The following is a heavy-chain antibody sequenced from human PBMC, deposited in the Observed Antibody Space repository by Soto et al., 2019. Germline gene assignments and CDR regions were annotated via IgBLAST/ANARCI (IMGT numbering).Heavy chain of an antibody. CDR3: ARGRGGSSWYANINWFDP. J-gene: IGHJ5*02. Sequence: PSQTLSLTCAISGDSVSSNSAAWNWIRQSPSRGLEWLGRTYYRSKWYNDYAVSVKSRITINPDTSKNQFSLQLSSVTPEDTAVYYCARGRGGSSWYANINWFDPWGQGTLVTVSS. CDR1: GDSVSSNSAA. V-gene: IGHV6-1*01. CDR2: TYYRSKWYN. D-gene: IGHD6-13*01.